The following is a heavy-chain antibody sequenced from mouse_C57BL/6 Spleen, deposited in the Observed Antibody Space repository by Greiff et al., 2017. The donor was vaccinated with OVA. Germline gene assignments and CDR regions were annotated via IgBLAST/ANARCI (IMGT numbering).Heavy chain of an antibody. CDR3: ARIYDGYYVYFDY. CDR1: GFTFSDYG. J-gene: IGHJ2*01. D-gene: IGHD2-3*01. CDR2: ISSGSSTI. Sequence: EVQLVESGGGLVKPGGSLKLSCAASGFTFSDYGMHWVRQAPEKGLEWVAYISSGSSTIYYADTVKGRFTLSRANAKNTLFLQMTSLRSEDTAMYYCARIYDGYYVYFDYWGQGTTLTVSS. V-gene: IGHV5-17*01.